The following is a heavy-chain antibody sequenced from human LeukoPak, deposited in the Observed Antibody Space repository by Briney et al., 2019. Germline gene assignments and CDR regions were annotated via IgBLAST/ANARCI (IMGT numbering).Heavy chain of an antibody. D-gene: IGHD3-10*01. Sequence: GASVKVSCKASGYTFTSYGISWVRQAPGQGLEWMGWISAYNGNTNYAQKLQGRVTMTTDTSTSTDYMELRSLRSDDTAVYYCARYYYGSGSHHYGMDVWGQGTTVTVSS. CDR2: ISAYNGNT. J-gene: IGHJ6*02. CDR3: ARYYYGSGSHHYGMDV. V-gene: IGHV1-18*01. CDR1: GYTFTSYG.